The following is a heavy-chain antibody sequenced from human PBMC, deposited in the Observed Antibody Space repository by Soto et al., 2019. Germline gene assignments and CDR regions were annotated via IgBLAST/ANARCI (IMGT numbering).Heavy chain of an antibody. V-gene: IGHV4-34*01. CDR3: ARGVYCSSTSCYWGMDV. D-gene: IGHD2-2*01. J-gene: IGHJ6*02. Sequence: QVQLQQWGAGLLKPSETLSLTCAVYGGSLSGYYWSWIRQPPGKGLEWIGEINHSGSTNYNPSLKSRVHISVDTSKNQFSLKLRSMTASDTSVYYCARGVYCSSTSCYWGMDVWGQGTTVTVSS. CDR2: INHSGST. CDR1: GGSLSGYY.